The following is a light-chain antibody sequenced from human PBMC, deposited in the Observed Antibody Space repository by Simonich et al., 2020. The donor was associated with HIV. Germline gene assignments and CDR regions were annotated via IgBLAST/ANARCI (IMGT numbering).Light chain of an antibody. J-gene: IGKJ2*01. CDR1: QSISSW. CDR2: KAS. V-gene: IGKV1-5*03. Sequence: IQMTQSPSSLSASVGDRVTITCRASQSISSWLALYQQKPGKAPKLLIYKASSLESGVPSRFSGSGSGTEFTLTISSLQPDDFATYYCQQYDNLPRYTFGQGTKLEIK. CDR3: QQYDNLPRYT.